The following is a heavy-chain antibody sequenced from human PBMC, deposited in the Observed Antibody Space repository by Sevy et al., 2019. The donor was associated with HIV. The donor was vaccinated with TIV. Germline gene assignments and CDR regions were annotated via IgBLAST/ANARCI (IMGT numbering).Heavy chain of an antibody. D-gene: IGHD6-19*01. V-gene: IGHV5-51*01. J-gene: IGHJ4*02. CDR2: MSPGDSDP. CDR1: AYTFTTHW. CDR3: ARLDSYSIGWSPRYYFDY. Sequence: ASVKVSCKGSAYTFTTHWIGWVRQMPGKGLEWMGIMSPGDSDPRYSPSFQGQVTMSVDKSVSTAYLQWHSLDTSATAIYYCARLDSYSIGWSPRYYFDYWGQGTLVTVSS.